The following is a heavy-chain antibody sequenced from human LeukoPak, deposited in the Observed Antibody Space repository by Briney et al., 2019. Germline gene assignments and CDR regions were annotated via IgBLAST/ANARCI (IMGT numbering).Heavy chain of an antibody. CDR2: INPNSGGT. CDR1: GYTFTGYY. D-gene: IGHD3-10*01. V-gene: IGHV1-2*06. CDR3: ARDLMVRGVTTSDY. Sequence: ASVTVSCKASGYTFTGYYMHWVRQAPGQGLEWMGRINPNSGGTNYAQKFQGRVTMTRDTSISTAYMELSRLRSDDTAVYYCARDLMVRGVTTSDYWGQGTLVTVSS. J-gene: IGHJ4*02.